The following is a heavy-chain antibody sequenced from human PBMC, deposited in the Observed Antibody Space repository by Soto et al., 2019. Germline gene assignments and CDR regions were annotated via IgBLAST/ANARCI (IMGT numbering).Heavy chain of an antibody. D-gene: IGHD3-22*01. CDR1: GDSRSSFY. Sequence: SETLSLTFTVSGDSRSSFYWHWIRQPARQGLEWIGRISATGRSRSMSSRKSRIALALDRTRSQFSLNLKFVTAADTAVYYCVRGYYDSSGYSNTFDLWGQGTMVTVSS. J-gene: IGHJ3*01. CDR3: VRGYYDSSGYSNTFDL. CDR2: ISATGRS. V-gene: IGHV4-4*07.